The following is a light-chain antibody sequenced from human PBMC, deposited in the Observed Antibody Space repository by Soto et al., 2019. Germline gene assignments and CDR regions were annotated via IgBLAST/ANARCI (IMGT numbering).Light chain of an antibody. CDR2: DSS. J-gene: IGLJ2*01. CDR1: SSNVGNNF. CDR3: ATWDTKLSAVV. Sequence: QSALTQPPSMSAAPGQRVTISCSGSSSNVGNNFVSWYQQFPGTAPKLLIFDSSQRPSGIPDRFFASKSGASATLSITGPQAGDEAVYYCATWDTKLSAVVFGGGTKLTVL. V-gene: IGLV1-51*01.